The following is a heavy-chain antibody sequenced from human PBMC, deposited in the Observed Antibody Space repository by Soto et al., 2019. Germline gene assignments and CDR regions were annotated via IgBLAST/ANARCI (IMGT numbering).Heavy chain of an antibody. Sequence: QVQLQESGPGLVKPSQTLSLTCTFSGGSISSGGYYWSWIRQHPGKGLEWIGYIYYSGSTYYNPSLKSRVTISVDTSKNQFSLKRSSVTAADTAVYYCARATPEGPTMIVVHWFDPWGQGTLVTVSS. CDR1: GGSISSGGYY. J-gene: IGHJ5*02. CDR2: IYYSGST. CDR3: ARATPEGPTMIVVHWFDP. V-gene: IGHV4-31*03. D-gene: IGHD3-22*01.